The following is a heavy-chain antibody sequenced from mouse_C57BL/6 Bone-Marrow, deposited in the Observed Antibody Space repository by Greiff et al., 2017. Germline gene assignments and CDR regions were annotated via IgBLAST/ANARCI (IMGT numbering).Heavy chain of an antibody. J-gene: IGHJ2*01. CDR3: SRRTHYYSRDPLDY. V-gene: IGHV1-69*01. CDR2: IDPSDSYT. Sequence: QVQLQQPGAELVMPGASVKLSCKASGYTFTSYWMHWVKQRPVQGLEWIGEIDPSDSYTNYNQKFKGKSTLPIDKSTSTAYMQLSSLTSEYSAVYYCSRRTHYYSRDPLDYGGQGTTPTVSS. D-gene: IGHD1-1*01. CDR1: GYTFTSYW.